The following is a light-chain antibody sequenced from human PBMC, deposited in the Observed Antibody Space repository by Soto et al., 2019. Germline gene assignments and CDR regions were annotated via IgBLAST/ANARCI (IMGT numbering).Light chain of an antibody. CDR3: QQYKSYFRT. Sequence: DIQMTQSPSTLSASVGDRVTITCRASQSIGNWLAWYQQKPGKAPNLLIYEASSLQSGVPSRFSGSGSGTEFTLTISSPQPDDFATYYCQQYKSYFRTFGQGTKVEIK. CDR2: EAS. J-gene: IGKJ1*01. V-gene: IGKV1-5*03. CDR1: QSIGNW.